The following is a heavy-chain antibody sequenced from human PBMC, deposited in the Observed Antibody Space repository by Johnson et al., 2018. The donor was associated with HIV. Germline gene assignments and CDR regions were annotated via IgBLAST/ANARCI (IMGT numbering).Heavy chain of an antibody. CDR3: ARASHSSGWYGRLGDAFDI. Sequence: VQLVESGGGVVRPGGSLRLSCAASGFTFDDYGMSWVRLVPGKGLEWVSGVRWNGGITGYGDSVKGRFTISRDNAKNSLYLQMNSLRAEDTAVYYCARASHSSGWYGRLGDAFDIWGQGTMVTVSS. J-gene: IGHJ3*02. CDR2: VRWNGGIT. D-gene: IGHD6-19*01. CDR1: GFTFDDYG. V-gene: IGHV3-20*04.